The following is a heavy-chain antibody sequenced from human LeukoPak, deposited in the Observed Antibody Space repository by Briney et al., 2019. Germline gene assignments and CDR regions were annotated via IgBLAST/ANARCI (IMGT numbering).Heavy chain of an antibody. V-gene: IGHV3-23*01. D-gene: IGHD2-8*01. Sequence: PGGSLRLSCAASGFTSSSYAMTWVRQAPGKGLEWVSAISDTGGSTYDADSVEGRFTIPRDNSKNTLYLQMNSLRAEDTAVYYCAKDTSIGRYCTNGVCSPFDYWGQGTLVTVSS. CDR2: ISDTGGST. J-gene: IGHJ4*02. CDR1: GFTSSSYA. CDR3: AKDTSIGRYCTNGVCSPFDY.